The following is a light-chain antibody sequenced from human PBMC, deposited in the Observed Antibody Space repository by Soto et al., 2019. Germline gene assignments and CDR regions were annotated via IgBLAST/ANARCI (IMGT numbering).Light chain of an antibody. CDR1: QSVGSN. CDR2: GSS. Sequence: EIGMTQSPGTLSVSPGEGATLSCRASQSVGSNLAWYQQKPGQVPRLLIYGSSTRATGIPARFSGSGSGTEFTLTISSLQSEDFAVYFCQQYNNWLAITFGQGTRLEIK. CDR3: QQYNNWLAIT. J-gene: IGKJ5*01. V-gene: IGKV3-15*01.